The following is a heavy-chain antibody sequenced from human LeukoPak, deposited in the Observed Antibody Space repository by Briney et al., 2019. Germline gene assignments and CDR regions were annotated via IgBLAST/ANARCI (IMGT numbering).Heavy chain of an antibody. Sequence: GGSLRLSCAASGFTFSSYWMHWVRQAPGKGLVWVSRIKSDGSSTNYADSVKGRFTVSRDNAKNTLYLQMNGLRAEDTAVYYCARSTTATTPYYFDYWGQGTLVTVSS. CDR3: ARSTTATTPYYFDY. CDR2: IKSDGSST. V-gene: IGHV3-74*01. J-gene: IGHJ4*02. CDR1: GFTFSSYW. D-gene: IGHD4-17*01.